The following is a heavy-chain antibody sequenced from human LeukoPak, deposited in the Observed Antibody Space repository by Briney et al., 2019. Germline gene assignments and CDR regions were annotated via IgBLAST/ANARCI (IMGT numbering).Heavy chain of an antibody. Sequence: SETLSLTCAVSGYSISSGYYWGWIRQPPGKGLEWIGSIYHSGSTYYNPSLKSRVTISVDTSKNQFSLKLSSVTAADTAVYYCARHSPGLGPSRFDPWGQGTLVTVPS. J-gene: IGHJ5*02. CDR3: ARHSPGLGPSRFDP. V-gene: IGHV4-38-2*01. CDR2: IYHSGST. D-gene: IGHD3-16*01. CDR1: GYSISSGYY.